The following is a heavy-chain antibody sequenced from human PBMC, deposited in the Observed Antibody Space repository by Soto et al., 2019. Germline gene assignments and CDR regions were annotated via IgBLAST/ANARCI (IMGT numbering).Heavy chain of an antibody. CDR2: IWYDGSNK. CDR1: GFTFSSYG. V-gene: IGHV3-33*01. D-gene: IGHD1-26*01. Sequence: PGGSLRLSCAASGFTFSSYGMHWVRQAPGKGLEWVAVIWYDGSNKYYADSVKGRFTISRDNSKNTLYLQMNSLRAEDTAVYYCAREPTFDSGSYFYYYGMDVWGQGTTVTAP. CDR3: AREPTFDSGSYFYYYGMDV. J-gene: IGHJ6*02.